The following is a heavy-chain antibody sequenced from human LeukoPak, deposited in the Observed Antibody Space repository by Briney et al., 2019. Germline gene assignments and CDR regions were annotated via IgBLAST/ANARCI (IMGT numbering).Heavy chain of an antibody. CDR3: ARATNYYYGMDV. V-gene: IGHV3-48*04. Sequence: GGSLRLSCAASGFTFSSYSMNWVRQAPGKGLEWVSYISGSISAIYYADSVEGRFTISRDNAKNSLYLQMNSLRAEDTAVYYCARATNYYYGMDVWGQGTTVTVSS. D-gene: IGHD5-12*01. CDR1: GFTFSSYS. CDR2: ISGSISAI. J-gene: IGHJ6*02.